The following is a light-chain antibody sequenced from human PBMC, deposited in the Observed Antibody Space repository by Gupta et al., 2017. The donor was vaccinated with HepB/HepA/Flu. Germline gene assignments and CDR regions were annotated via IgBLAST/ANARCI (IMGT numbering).Light chain of an antibody. CDR3: QSYDSSLSGSGV. J-gene: IGLJ2*01. V-gene: IGLV1-40*01. CDR1: SANIGAGHD. CDR2: GNS. Sequence: QSVLTQPPSVSGAPGQRVTITCTGRSANIGAGHDVHWYQQLPGTAPKRLIYGNSNRPSGGPDRFSGSKSGTSASLAITGLQAGDEAGYYSQSYDSSLSGSGVFGGGTKLTVL.